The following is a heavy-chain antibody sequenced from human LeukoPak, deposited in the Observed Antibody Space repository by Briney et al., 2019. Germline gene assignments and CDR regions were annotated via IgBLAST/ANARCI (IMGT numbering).Heavy chain of an antibody. Sequence: GASVKVSCKASGYTFTDLYFHWVPQAPGQGLEWMGWVSPNNGGTTYSQKFQGRVTMTRDTSICTAYMELSSLRSDDTAVYFCAREELGPTAYDIWGQGTMVTVSS. V-gene: IGHV1-2*02. CDR1: GYTFTDLY. CDR2: VSPNNGGT. J-gene: IGHJ3*02. CDR3: AREELGPTAYDI. D-gene: IGHD7-27*01.